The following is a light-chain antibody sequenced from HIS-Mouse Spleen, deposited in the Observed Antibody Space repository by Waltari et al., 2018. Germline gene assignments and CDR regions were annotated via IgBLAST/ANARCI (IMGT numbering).Light chain of an antibody. J-gene: IGLJ2*01. CDR3: YSTDSSGNHRV. CDR2: KDS. CDR1: ALPKKY. V-gene: IGLV3-10*01. Sequence: SYELTQPPSVSVSPGQTARITCSGDALPKKYAYWYQQKSGQAPVLVIYKDSKRPSGIPGRFAGSRSGTMATLTISGAQVEDEADYYCYSTDSSGNHRVFGGGTKLTVL.